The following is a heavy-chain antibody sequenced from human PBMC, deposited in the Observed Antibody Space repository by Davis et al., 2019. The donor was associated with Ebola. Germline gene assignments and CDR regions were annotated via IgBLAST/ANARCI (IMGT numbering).Heavy chain of an antibody. V-gene: IGHV1-69*05. CDR1: GGTFSSYA. J-gene: IGHJ4*02. CDR3: ASLSPRAHFG. Sequence: SVKVSCKASGGTFSSYAISWVRQAPGQGLEWMGGIIPIFGTANYAQKFQGRVTMTRDTSISTAYMELSRLRSDDTAVYYCASLSPRAHFGWGQGTLVTVSS. CDR2: IIPIFGTA. D-gene: IGHD2/OR15-2a*01.